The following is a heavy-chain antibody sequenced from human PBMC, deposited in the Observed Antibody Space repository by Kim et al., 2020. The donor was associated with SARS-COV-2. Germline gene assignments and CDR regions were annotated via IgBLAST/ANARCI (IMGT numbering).Heavy chain of an antibody. J-gene: IGHJ4*02. D-gene: IGHD2-15*01. CDR2: IYYSGST. CDR3: ATGPRLLIDY. Sequence: SETLSLTCTVSGGSISSSSYYWGWIRQPPGKGLEWIGSIYYSGSTYYNPSLKSRVTISVDTSKNQFSLKLSSVTAADTAVYYCATGPRLLIDYWGQGTLVTVSS. V-gene: IGHV4-39*07. CDR1: GGSISSSSYY.